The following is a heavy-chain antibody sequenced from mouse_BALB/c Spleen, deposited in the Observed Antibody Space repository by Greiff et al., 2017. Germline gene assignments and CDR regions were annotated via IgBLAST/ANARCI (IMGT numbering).Heavy chain of an antibody. Sequence: QVTLKESGPGILQPSQTLSLTCSFSGFSLSTSGMGVSWIRQPSGKGLEWLAHIYWDDDKRYNPSLKSRLTISKDTSRNQVFLKITSVDTADTATYYCARSYYGSSWFAYWGQGTLVTVSA. CDR2: IYWDDDK. D-gene: IGHD1-1*01. V-gene: IGHV8-12*01. CDR3: ARSYYGSSWFAY. J-gene: IGHJ3*01. CDR1: GFSLSTSGMG.